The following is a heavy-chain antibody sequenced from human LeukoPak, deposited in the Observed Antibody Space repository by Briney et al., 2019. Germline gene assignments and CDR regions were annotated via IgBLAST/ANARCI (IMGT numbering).Heavy chain of an antibody. J-gene: IGHJ4*02. Sequence: GGSLRLSCAASGFTFNTYAMSWVRQAPGKGLEWVSSMGGSGSSTYYADSVKGRFTISRDNSKNTLNLQMNSLRAEDTAVYYCVKDRTGTYTLDYWGQGTLVTVSS. CDR1: GFTFNTYA. V-gene: IGHV3-23*01. CDR3: VKDRTGTYTLDY. D-gene: IGHD3-10*01. CDR2: MGGSGSST.